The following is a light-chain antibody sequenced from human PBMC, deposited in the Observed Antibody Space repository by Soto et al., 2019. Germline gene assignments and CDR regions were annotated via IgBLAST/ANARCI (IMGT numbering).Light chain of an antibody. V-gene: IGLV2-14*03. Sequence: QSALTQPASVSGSPGQSITVSCTGTSSDVGGFNWVSWYQQHPGKAPKLMIYDVSSRPSRVSNRFSGSKSGNTASLTISGLQAEGEGDYYCSSYTSSNTLVFGGGTKVTVL. J-gene: IGLJ2*01. CDR1: SSDVGGFNW. CDR3: SSYTSSNTLV. CDR2: DVS.